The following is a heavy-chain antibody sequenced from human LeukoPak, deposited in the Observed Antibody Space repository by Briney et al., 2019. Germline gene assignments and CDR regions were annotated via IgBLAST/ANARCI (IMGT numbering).Heavy chain of an antibody. Sequence: GRSLRLSCAASGFTFSSYGMHWVRQAPGKGLEWVAVIWYDGSNKYYADSVKGRFTISRDNSKNTLYLQMNSLRAEDTAVYYCARVNDYGDYHAEYFQHWGQGTLVTVSS. CDR3: ARVNDYGDYHAEYFQH. CDR2: IWYDGSNK. V-gene: IGHV3-33*01. CDR1: GFTFSSYG. D-gene: IGHD4-17*01. J-gene: IGHJ1*01.